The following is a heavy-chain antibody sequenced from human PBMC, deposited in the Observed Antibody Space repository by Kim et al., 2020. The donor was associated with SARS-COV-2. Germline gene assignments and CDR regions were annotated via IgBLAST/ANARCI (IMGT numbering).Heavy chain of an antibody. Sequence: VKGRFTISRDNSKNTLYLQMNSLRAEDTAVYYCAKDRSYYGSGSYYHWDYWGQGTLVTVSS. D-gene: IGHD3-10*01. CDR3: AKDRSYYGSGSYYHWDY. J-gene: IGHJ4*02. V-gene: IGHV3-23*01.